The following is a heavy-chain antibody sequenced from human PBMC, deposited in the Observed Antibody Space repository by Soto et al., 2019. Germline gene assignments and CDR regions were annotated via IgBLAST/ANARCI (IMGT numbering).Heavy chain of an antibody. V-gene: IGHV4-34*01. D-gene: IGHD3-3*01. CDR2: INHSGST. Sequence: LSLTCAVYGGSFSGYYWSWIRLPPGKGLEWIGEINHSGSTNYNPSLKSRVTISVDTSKNQFSLKLSSVTAADTAVYYCARGKKHVLRFLEWSSPYGMDVWGQGTTVTVSS. J-gene: IGHJ6*02. CDR3: ARGKKHVLRFLEWSSPYGMDV. CDR1: GGSFSGYY.